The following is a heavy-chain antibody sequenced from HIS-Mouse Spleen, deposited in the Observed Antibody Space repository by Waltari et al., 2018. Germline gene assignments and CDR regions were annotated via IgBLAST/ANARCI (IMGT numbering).Heavy chain of an antibody. J-gene: IGHJ5*02. V-gene: IGHV3-74*01. CDR1: GFTFSSYW. CDR3: AREQQELRFLEWSHHWFDP. CDR2: INSDGSST. D-gene: IGHD3-3*01. Sequence: EVQLVESGGGLVQPGGSLRLSCAASGFTFSSYWMHWVRQAPGKGLVWVSRINSDGSSTSYADSVKGRFTISRDNAKNTLYLQMNSLRAEDTAVYYCAREQQELRFLEWSHHWFDPWGQGTLVTVSS.